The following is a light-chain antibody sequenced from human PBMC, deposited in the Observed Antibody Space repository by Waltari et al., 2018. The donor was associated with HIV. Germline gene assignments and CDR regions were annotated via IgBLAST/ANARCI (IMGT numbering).Light chain of an antibody. V-gene: IGLV2-23*03. CDR2: EGI. J-gene: IGLJ2*01. Sequence: HSALTQPASVSGSPGQSITISCTGTSSDVGSYNLVSWYQQYPGKAPKLIIFEGIKRPSGVSNRFSGSKSGNTASLTISGLQAEDEADYYCCSYAGVTTFAVFGGGTRLTVL. CDR3: CSYAGVTTFAV. CDR1: SSDVGSYNL.